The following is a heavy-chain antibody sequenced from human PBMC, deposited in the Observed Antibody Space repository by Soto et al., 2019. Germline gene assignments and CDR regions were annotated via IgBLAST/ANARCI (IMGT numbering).Heavy chain of an antibody. Sequence: QVQLQQWGAGLLKPSETLSLTCAVYGGSFSGYYWSWIRQPPGKGLEWIGEINHSGSTNYNPCLKSRVTISVDTSKNQFSLKLSSVTAADTAVYYCARAEQTSRYCSSTSCYALFDYWGQGTLVTVSS. CDR1: GGSFSGYY. V-gene: IGHV4-34*01. J-gene: IGHJ4*02. D-gene: IGHD2-2*01. CDR3: ARAEQTSRYCSSTSCYALFDY. CDR2: INHSGST.